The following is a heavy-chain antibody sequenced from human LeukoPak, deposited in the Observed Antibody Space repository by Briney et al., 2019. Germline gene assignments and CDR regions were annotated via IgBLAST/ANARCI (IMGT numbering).Heavy chain of an antibody. CDR3: ARGPSGYHNT. J-gene: IGHJ4*02. V-gene: IGHV3-30*04. CDR1: GFTFSS. D-gene: IGHD5-12*01. CDR2: IQYDGSNE. Sequence: PGGSLRLSCAASGFTFSSLHWVRQAPGKGLEWVAYIQYDGSNEQYADSVKGRFSISRDSSKNILYLQMNSLRAEDTAVYYCARGPSGYHNTGGQGTLVTVSS.